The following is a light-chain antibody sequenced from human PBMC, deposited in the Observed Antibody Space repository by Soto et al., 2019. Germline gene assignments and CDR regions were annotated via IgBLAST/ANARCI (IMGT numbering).Light chain of an antibody. Sequence: QSVTTQPAPVSASPGQAITISCTETASDVSGYSYVSWYQQHPGKAPKLMIYEVSNRPSGVPNRFSGSKSGNTASLTISWLQAEDEADYYCSSYTSSSTLVFGTGTKVTV. V-gene: IGLV2-14*01. CDR2: EVS. CDR1: ASDVSGYSY. J-gene: IGLJ1*01. CDR3: SSYTSSSTLV.